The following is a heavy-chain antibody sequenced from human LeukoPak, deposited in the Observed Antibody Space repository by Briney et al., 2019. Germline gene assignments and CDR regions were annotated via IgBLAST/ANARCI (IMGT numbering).Heavy chain of an antibody. CDR1: EFTFSTYT. Sequence: GKSLRLSCAASEFTFSTYTMHWVRQAPGEGLEWVAVIWSNGRNKYYADSVKGRFAISRDNSKNTLDLQMNSLRADDTAVYYCVRELGPFTGFDYWGQGTLVTVSS. CDR3: VRELGPFTGFDY. V-gene: IGHV3-33*08. D-gene: IGHD3-16*01. J-gene: IGHJ4*02. CDR2: IWSNGRNK.